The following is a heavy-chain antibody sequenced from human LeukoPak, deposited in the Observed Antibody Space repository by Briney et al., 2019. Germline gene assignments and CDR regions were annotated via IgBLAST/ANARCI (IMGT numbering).Heavy chain of an antibody. Sequence: PGGSLRLSCVASGFTFSNYVMSWVRQAPGKGLEWVSLISRSAENTYYADSVKGRFTISRDDFENTLYLQMSSLRAEDTAVYYCANDRSDSGGYPLFDHWGQGTVVTVSS. CDR1: GFTFSNYV. CDR2: ISRSAENT. CDR3: ANDRSDSGGYPLFDH. J-gene: IGHJ4*02. D-gene: IGHD3-22*01. V-gene: IGHV3-23*01.